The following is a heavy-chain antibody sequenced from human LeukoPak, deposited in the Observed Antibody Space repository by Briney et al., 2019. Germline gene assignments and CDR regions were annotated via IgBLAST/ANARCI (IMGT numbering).Heavy chain of an antibody. CDR1: GASISSFC. J-gene: IGHJ3*02. V-gene: IGHV4-59*08. CDR3: ARQGSGGRALDI. CDR2: IYHTGST. Sequence: SETQSLICTVSGASISSFCWNWIRQPPGKGLEWIGYIYHTGSTNYNPSLKTRVTISADTSKNQLSLKLTSVTAADTALYYCARQGSGGRALDIWGQGTMVTVSS.